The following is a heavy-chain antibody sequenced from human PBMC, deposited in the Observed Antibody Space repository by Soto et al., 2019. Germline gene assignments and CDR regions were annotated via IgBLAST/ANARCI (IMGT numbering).Heavy chain of an antibody. J-gene: IGHJ5*02. CDR3: AIGGDYFLSRSGFDP. CDR1: GGTFSSYA. V-gene: IGHV1-69*12. D-gene: IGHD4-17*01. CDR2: IIPIFGTA. Sequence: QVQLVQSGAEVKKPGSSVKVSCKASGGTFSSYAISWVRQAPGQGLEWRGGIIPIFGTANYAQKFQGRVTITADETTSTAYLDLSSLRSEDTAVYYCAIGGDYFLSRSGFDPWGQGTLVTVSS.